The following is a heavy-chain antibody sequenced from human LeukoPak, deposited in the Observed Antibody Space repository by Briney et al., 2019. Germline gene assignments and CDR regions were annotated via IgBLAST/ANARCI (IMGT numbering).Heavy chain of an antibody. J-gene: IGHJ4*02. D-gene: IGHD2-8*02. Sequence: GASLQISCQGSGYRFTSYWIGWVRQLPGKGLEWMGIIYPGDSDTRYSPSFQGQVTISADKSISTAYLQWSSLKASDTAMYYCARRASSGGNDYWGQGTLVTVSS. V-gene: IGHV5-51*01. CDR1: GYRFTSYW. CDR3: ARRASSGGNDY. CDR2: IYPGDSDT.